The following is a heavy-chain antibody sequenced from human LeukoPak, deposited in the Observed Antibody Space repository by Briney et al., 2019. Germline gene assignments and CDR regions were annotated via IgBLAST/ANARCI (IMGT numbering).Heavy chain of an antibody. CDR2: ISAYNGNT. D-gene: IGHD6-19*01. CDR3: ARANVEQWLVDFDY. CDR1: GCTFTSYG. J-gene: IGHJ4*02. Sequence: ASVKVSCTASGCTFTSYGISWVRQAPGQGLEWMGWISAYNGNTNYAQKLQGRVTMTTDTSTSTAYMELRSLRSDDTAVYYCARANVEQWLVDFDYWGQGTLVTVSS. V-gene: IGHV1-18*01.